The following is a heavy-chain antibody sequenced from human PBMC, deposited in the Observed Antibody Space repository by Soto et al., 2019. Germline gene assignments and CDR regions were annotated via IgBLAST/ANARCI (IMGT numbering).Heavy chain of an antibody. CDR3: AKDLDDYVWGSYRSLAFDI. CDR2: ISGSGGST. Sequence: EVQLLESRGGLVQPGGSLRLSCAASGFTFSSYAMSWVRQAPGKGLEWVSGISGSGGSTNYADSVKGRFTISRDNSKNTLYLQMNSLGAEDTAVYYCAKDLDDYVWGSYRSLAFDIWGQGTMVTVSS. CDR1: GFTFSSYA. V-gene: IGHV3-23*01. D-gene: IGHD3-16*02. J-gene: IGHJ3*02.